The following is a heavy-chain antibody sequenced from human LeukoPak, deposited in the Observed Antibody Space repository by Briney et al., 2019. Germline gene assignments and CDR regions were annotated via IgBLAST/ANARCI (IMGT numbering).Heavy chain of an antibody. V-gene: IGHV6-1*01. CDR1: GDSVSSNSAA. Sequence: SQTLSLTCAISGDSVSSNSAAWNWIRQSPSRGLEWLGRTYYRSKLYHDYAVSVKSRINISPDISKNQFSLQLNSVTPEDTAVYYCARGYSTTAWRFYFDYWGQGTLVTVSS. J-gene: IGHJ4*02. CDR2: TYYRSKLYH. D-gene: IGHD6-13*01. CDR3: ARGYSTTAWRFYFDY.